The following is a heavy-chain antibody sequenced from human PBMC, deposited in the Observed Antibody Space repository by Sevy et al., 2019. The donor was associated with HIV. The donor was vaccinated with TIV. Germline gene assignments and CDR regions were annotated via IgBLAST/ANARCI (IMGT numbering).Heavy chain of an antibody. CDR2: FDPEDGET. D-gene: IGHD3-22*01. CDR1: GYTLTKLS. CDR3: ATTKDYYDSSGYPFDY. Sequence: ASVKVSCKVSGYTLTKLSMHWLRQAPGKGLEWMGSFDPEDGETIYAQKFQGRVTMTEDTSTDTAYMELSSLISEDTAVYYCATTKDYYDSSGYPFDYWGQGTLVTVSS. V-gene: IGHV1-24*01. J-gene: IGHJ4*02.